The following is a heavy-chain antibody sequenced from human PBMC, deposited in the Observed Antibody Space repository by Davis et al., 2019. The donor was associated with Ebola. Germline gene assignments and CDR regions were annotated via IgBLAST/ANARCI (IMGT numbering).Heavy chain of an antibody. CDR2: INAGNGNT. Sequence: AASVKVSCKASGYTFTSYAMHWVRQAPGQRLEWMGWINAGNGNTKYSQKFQGRVTITADKSTSTAYMELSSLRSEDTAVYYCARAPAAYYGMDVWGQGTTVTVSS. V-gene: IGHV1-3*01. CDR1: GYTFTSYA. CDR3: ARAPAAYYGMDV. J-gene: IGHJ6*02. D-gene: IGHD6-25*01.